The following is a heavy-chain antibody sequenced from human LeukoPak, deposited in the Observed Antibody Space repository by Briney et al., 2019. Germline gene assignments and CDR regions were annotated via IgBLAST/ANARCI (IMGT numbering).Heavy chain of an antibody. Sequence: GASVKVSCKASGYTFTGYYLHWVRQAPGQGLEWMGWINPNSGGTNYAQKLQGRVTMTTETSTSTAYMELRSLRSDDTAVYYCARGGTPSYYYCMDVWGKGTTVTISS. J-gene: IGHJ6*03. V-gene: IGHV1-2*02. CDR2: INPNSGGT. D-gene: IGHD3-16*01. CDR1: GYTFTGYY. CDR3: ARGGTPSYYYCMDV.